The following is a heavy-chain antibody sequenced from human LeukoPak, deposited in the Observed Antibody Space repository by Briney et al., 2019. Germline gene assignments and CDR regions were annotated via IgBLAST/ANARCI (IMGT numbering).Heavy chain of an antibody. J-gene: IGHJ4*02. CDR3: ARNLRPVVPAAACDY. V-gene: IGHV3-30-3*01. D-gene: IGHD2-2*01. Sequence: GGSLRLSCAASGFTFSSYAMHWVCQAPGKGMEWVAIISYDGSNKNYADSVKGRFTISRDNSKNTLYLQMNSLRAEDTAVYYCARNLRPVVPAAACDYWGQGTLVTVSS. CDR1: GFTFSSYA. CDR2: ISYDGSNK.